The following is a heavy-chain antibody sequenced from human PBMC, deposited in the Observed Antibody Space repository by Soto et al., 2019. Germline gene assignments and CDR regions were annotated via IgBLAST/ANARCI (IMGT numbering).Heavy chain of an antibody. J-gene: IGHJ4*02. CDR3: ARSSTSANYFDY. V-gene: IGHV4-31*03. CDR1: GGSISSGGYY. CDR2: IYYSGST. Sequence: QVQLQESGPGLVKPSRTLSLTCTVSGGSISSGGYYWSWIRQHPGKGLEWIGYIYYSGSTYYNPSLKSRVTISVDTSKNQFSLKLNSVTAADTAVYYCARSSTSANYFDYWGQGTLVTVSS. D-gene: IGHD2-2*01.